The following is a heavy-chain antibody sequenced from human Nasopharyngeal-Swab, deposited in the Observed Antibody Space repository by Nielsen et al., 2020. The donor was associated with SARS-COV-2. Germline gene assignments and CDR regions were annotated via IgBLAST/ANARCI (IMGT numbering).Heavy chain of an antibody. J-gene: IGHJ5*02. Sequence: SETLSLTCTVSGGSISSYYWSWIRQPPGKGLERIGYIYYSGSTYYNPSLKSRVTISVDTSKNQFSLKLSSVTAADTAVYYCARVTPQYYDFWSGITGFDPWGQGTLVTVSS. V-gene: IGHV4-30-4*08. CDR3: ARVTPQYYDFWSGITGFDP. CDR1: GGSISSYY. D-gene: IGHD3-3*01. CDR2: IYYSGST.